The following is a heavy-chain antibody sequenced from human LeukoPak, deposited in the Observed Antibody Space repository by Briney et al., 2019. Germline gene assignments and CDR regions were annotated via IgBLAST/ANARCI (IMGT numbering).Heavy chain of an antibody. V-gene: IGHV3-23*01. CDR2: LSGSGAST. J-gene: IGHJ4*02. D-gene: IGHD6-13*01. CDR1: GFTFSTYA. CDR3: AKAVSSSTAGSDY. Sequence: PGGCLRLSCAGSGFTFSTYAMGWVRQAPGKGLEWVSDLSGSGASTYYVDSVRGRFTISRDNSKNTLYLQMNSLRAEDTALYYCAKAVSSSTAGSDYWGQGTLVTVTS.